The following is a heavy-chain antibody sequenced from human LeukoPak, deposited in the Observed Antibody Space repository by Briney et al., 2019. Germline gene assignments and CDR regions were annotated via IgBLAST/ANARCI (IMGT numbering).Heavy chain of an antibody. Sequence: ASVKVSCKASGYTFTSYGTSWVRQAPGQGLEWMGWISAYNGNTNYAQKFRGRVTMIIDRSTSTANMELRSLKSDDTAVYYCARDRSPINPWFGAFNLWGQGTWVTVSS. CDR1: GYTFTSYG. CDR2: ISAYNGNT. CDR3: ARDRSPINPWFGAFNL. J-gene: IGHJ3*01. D-gene: IGHD3-10*01. V-gene: IGHV1-18*01.